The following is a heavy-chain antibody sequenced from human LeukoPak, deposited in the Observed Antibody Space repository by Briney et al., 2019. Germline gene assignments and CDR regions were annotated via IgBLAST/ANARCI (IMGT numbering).Heavy chain of an antibody. J-gene: IGHJ6*02. D-gene: IGHD6-6*01. Sequence: PGGSLRLSCVASGFTFSSYGMHWVRQAPGKGLEWVAVISYDGSNKYYADSVKGRFTISRDNSKNTLYLQMNSLRAEDTAVYYCARDRIAARPYYYYGMDVWGQGTTVTVSS. V-gene: IGHV3-30*03. CDR3: ARDRIAARPYYYYGMDV. CDR2: ISYDGSNK. CDR1: GFTFSSYG.